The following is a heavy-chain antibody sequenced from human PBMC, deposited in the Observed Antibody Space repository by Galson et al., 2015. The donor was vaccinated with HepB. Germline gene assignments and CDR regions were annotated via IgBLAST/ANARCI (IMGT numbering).Heavy chain of an antibody. Sequence: SLRLSCAASGFTFSSYTMHWVRQAPGKGLEWVAVISYDGSNKYYADSVKGRFTISRDNSKNTLYLQMNSLRAEDTAVYYCARDVRGGLRLGGYFDYWGQGTLVTVSS. J-gene: IGHJ4*02. D-gene: IGHD5-12*01. CDR3: ARDVRGGLRLGGYFDY. V-gene: IGHV3-30-3*01. CDR2: ISYDGSNK. CDR1: GFTFSSYT.